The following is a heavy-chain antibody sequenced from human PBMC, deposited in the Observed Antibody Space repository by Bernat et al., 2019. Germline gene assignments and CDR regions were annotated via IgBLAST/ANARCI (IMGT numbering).Heavy chain of an antibody. J-gene: IGHJ4*02. CDR1: GFSVSSNF. CDR2: ISSNGNR. CDR3: ASSARAEAAGLIDY. V-gene: IGHV3-53*01. D-gene: IGHD6-13*01. Sequence: EVQLAESGGGLIQPGGSLRLSCAASGFSVSSNFMSWVRQTPGRGPEWVSFISSNGNRYQADSVKGQFTISRGTSNNALDLQMNNLRAEDTAVYYCASSARAEAAGLIDYWGQGTLVTVSS.